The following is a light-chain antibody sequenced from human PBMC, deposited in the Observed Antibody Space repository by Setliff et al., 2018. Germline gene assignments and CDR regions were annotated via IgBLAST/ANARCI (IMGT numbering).Light chain of an antibody. J-gene: IGLJ1*01. V-gene: IGLV1-40*01. CDR1: SSNIGAGYD. CDR2: GNS. CDR3: QSYDSSLCGSV. Sequence: QSALTQPPSVSGAPGQRVTIPCTGSSSNIGAGYDVHWYQQLPGTAPKLLIYGNSNRPSGAPDRFSGSKSGTSASLAITGLQAEDESDYYCQSYDSSLCGSVFGTGTKVTVL.